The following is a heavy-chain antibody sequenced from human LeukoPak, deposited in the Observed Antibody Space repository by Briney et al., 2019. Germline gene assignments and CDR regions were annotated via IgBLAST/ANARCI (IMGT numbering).Heavy chain of an antibody. CDR3: AKKIGRGYAFDI. CDR1: GFTFTNYD. Sequence: GGSLRLSCAASGFTFTNYDMSWVRQAPGKGLEWVSGISGSGGRAFYPDSVKGRFTISRDNSKNTLYLQMNSLRAGDTALYYCAKKIGRGYAFDIGGEGTLVTVSS. J-gene: IGHJ3*02. D-gene: IGHD3-16*01. CDR2: ISGSGGRA. V-gene: IGHV3-23*01.